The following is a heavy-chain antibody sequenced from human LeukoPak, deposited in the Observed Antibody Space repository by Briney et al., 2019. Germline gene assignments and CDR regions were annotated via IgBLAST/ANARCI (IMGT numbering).Heavy chain of an antibody. CDR2: INTGNGNT. CDR1: GYTFTSHS. Sequence: ASVKVSCKASGYTFTSHSMHWVRQAPGQRLEWMGWINTGNGNTKYSQKFQGRVTVTRDTSASTAYMELSSLRSEDTAVYFCARLTYNEYHGSPGFDSWGQGSLVIVSS. CDR3: ARLTYNEYHGSPGFDS. D-gene: IGHD2/OR15-2a*01. V-gene: IGHV1-3*04. J-gene: IGHJ4*02.